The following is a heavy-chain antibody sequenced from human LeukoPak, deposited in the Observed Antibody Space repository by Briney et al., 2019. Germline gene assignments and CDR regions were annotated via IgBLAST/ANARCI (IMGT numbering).Heavy chain of an antibody. CDR3: AKDRARGGWLLLSH. V-gene: IGHV3-23*01. CDR2: ISGSGGST. J-gene: IGHJ4*02. D-gene: IGHD3-22*01. Sequence: GGSLRLSCAASGFTFSSYGMSWVRQAPGKGLEWVSAISGSGGSTYYADSVKGRFTISRDNSKNTLYLQMNSLRAEDTAVYYCAKDRARGGWLLLSHWGQGTLVTVSS. CDR1: GFTFSSYG.